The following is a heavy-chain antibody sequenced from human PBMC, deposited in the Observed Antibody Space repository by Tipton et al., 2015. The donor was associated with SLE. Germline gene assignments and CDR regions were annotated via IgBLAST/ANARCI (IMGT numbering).Heavy chain of an antibody. CDR3: ARVVTVLATHYYDMDV. V-gene: IGHV4-39*07. D-gene: IGHD2-21*02. Sequence: TLSLTCTVSGASIRSTTFYWGWIRQPPGKGLEWIGSIYDSGTTYYNPSLKSRVTMSVDTSKTQFSLKLMSLTAADTAVYYCARVVTVLATHYYDMDVWGQGSTVTVSS. CDR2: IYDSGTT. CDR1: GASIRSTTFY. J-gene: IGHJ6*02.